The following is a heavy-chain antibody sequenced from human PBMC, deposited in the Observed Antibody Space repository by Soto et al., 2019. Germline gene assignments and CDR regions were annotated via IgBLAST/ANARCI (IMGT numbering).Heavy chain of an antibody. Sequence: SGPTLVNPTQTLTLTCTFSGFSLSTSAVGVGWIRQPPGKALDWLALIYWHDDKRYSPSLRSRVTITKDTSKNQVVLTLTNMDPVDTATYFCARMNSSGPVDYWGQGTLGTVS. D-gene: IGHD3-22*01. CDR3: ARMNSSGPVDY. CDR2: IYWHDDK. J-gene: IGHJ4*02. CDR1: GFSLSTSAVG. V-gene: IGHV2-5*01.